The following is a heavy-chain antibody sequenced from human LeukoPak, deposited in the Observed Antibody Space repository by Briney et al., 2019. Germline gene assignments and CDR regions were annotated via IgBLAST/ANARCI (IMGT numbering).Heavy chain of an antibody. D-gene: IGHD5-12*01. CDR3: AKADHVATTTPDY. V-gene: IGHV3-23*01. J-gene: IGHJ4*02. Sequence: GGSLRLSCAASGFTFSSYAMSWVRQAPGKGLEWVSAIRCNGGSTDYADAVKGGYTISRDNSKHTLYLQMNSLRAEDTAVYYCAKADHVATTTPDYWGQGTLVTVSS. CDR1: GFTFSSYA. CDR2: IRCNGGST.